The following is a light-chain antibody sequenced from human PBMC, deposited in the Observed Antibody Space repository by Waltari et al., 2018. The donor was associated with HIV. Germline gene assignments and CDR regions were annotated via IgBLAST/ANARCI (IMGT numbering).Light chain of an antibody. Sequence: ETVMTQSPATLSVSPGERATLSCRASHSVSNNLAWYQQKPGQAPRLLISGAFSRATGIAARFSGSGSGTEFTLTISSLQSEDFAVYYCLQYDDWPREFTFGPGTKVDVK. CDR1: HSVSNN. J-gene: IGKJ3*01. V-gene: IGKV3-15*01. CDR2: GAF. CDR3: LQYDDWPREFT.